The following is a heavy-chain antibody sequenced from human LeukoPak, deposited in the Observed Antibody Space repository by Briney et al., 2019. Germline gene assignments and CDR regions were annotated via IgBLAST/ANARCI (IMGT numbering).Heavy chain of an antibody. J-gene: IGHJ5*02. Sequence: PGGSLRLSCAASGFTFSSYSMNWVRQAPGKGLEWVSSISSSSSYIYYADSVKGRFTISRDNSMNTLYLQMNSLRAEDTAVYYCAKDSSPNRNGVEGVPNHWGQGTLVTVSS. CDR1: GFTFSSYS. CDR2: ISSSSSYI. V-gene: IGHV3-21*01. D-gene: IGHD1-14*01. CDR3: AKDSSPNRNGVEGVPNH.